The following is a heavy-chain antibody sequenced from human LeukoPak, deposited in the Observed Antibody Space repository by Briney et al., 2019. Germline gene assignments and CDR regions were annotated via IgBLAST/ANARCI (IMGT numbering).Heavy chain of an antibody. CDR3: ARDPTYGRFLEWSLWTSDKDAFDI. CDR1: GFTFSSYA. D-gene: IGHD3-3*01. CDR2: ISYDGSNK. V-gene: IGHV3-30*04. Sequence: GGSLRLSCAASGFTFSSYAMHWVRQAPGKGLEWVAVISYDGSNKYYADSVKGRFTISRDNSKNTLYLQMNSLRAEDTAVYYCARDPTYGRFLEWSLWTSDKDAFDIWGQGTMVTVSS. J-gene: IGHJ3*02.